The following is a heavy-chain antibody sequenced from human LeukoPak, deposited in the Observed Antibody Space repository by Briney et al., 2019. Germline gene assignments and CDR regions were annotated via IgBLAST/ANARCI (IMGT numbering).Heavy chain of an antibody. Sequence: GGSLRLSCAASGFTFSTYSMNWVRQAPGKGLEWVSAFSGSGGSTYYADSVKGRFTISRDNSKNTLYLQMNSLRAEDTAVYYCAKDTGDNLGGRFDYWGQGTLVTVSS. D-gene: IGHD1-14*01. CDR1: GFTFSTYS. V-gene: IGHV3-23*01. CDR2: FSGSGGST. CDR3: AKDTGDNLGGRFDY. J-gene: IGHJ4*02.